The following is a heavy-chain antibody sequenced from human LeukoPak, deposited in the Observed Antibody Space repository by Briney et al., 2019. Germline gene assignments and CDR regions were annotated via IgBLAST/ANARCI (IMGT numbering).Heavy chain of an antibody. CDR3: ARLYCSSTSCSPYYFDY. CDR1: GGSISSYY. CDR2: IYYTGST. Sequence: PSETLSLTCTVSGGSISSYYWSWIRQPPGKGLEWIGYIYYTGSTNSNPSLKSRVTMSVDTSKYQFSLKLSSVTTADTAVYYCARLYCSSTSCSPYYFDYWGQGALVTVSS. D-gene: IGHD2-2*01. J-gene: IGHJ4*02. V-gene: IGHV4-59*01.